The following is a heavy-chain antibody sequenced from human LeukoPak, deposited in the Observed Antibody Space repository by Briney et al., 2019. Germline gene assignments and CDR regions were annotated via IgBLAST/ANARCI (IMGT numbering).Heavy chain of an antibody. CDR3: ASVPEYGAYYFDY. V-gene: IGHV4-61*02. J-gene: IGHJ4*02. Sequence: PSETLSLICTVSGGSISSGNYYWSWIRQPAGKGLEWIGRIYTSGSTNYNPSLKSRVTISVATAKNQFTLNLSSMTAADTAVYYCASVPEYGAYYFDYWGQGTLVTVSS. CDR1: GGSISSGNYY. D-gene: IGHD2-2*01. CDR2: IYTSGST.